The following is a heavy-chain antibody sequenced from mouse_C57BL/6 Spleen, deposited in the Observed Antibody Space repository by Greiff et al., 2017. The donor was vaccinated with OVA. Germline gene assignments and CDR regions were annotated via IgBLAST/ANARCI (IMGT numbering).Heavy chain of an antibody. D-gene: IGHD1-1*01. CDR1: GFNIKDYY. CDR3: TTYYYGSSYAWFAY. V-gene: IGHV14-1*01. J-gene: IGHJ3*01. Sequence: EVQLQQSGAELVRPGASVKLSCTASGFNIKDYYMHWVKQRPEQGLEWIGRIDPEDGDTEYAPKFQGKATMTADTSSNTAYLQLGSLTSEDTAVYYCTTYYYGSSYAWFAYWGQGTLVTVSA. CDR2: IDPEDGDT.